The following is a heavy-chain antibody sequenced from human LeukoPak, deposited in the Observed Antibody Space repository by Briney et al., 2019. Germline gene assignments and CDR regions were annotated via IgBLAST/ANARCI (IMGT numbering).Heavy chain of an antibody. J-gene: IGHJ4*02. CDR3: ARDLGVYQSGSYVFLDY. CDR2: ISSSSSYI. CDR1: GFTFSSYS. D-gene: IGHD1-26*01. V-gene: IGHV3-21*01. Sequence: PGGSLRLSCAASGFTFSSYSMNWVRQAPGRGLEWVSSISSSSSYIYYADSVKGRFTISRDNAKNSLYLQMNSLRAEDTAVYYCARDLGVYQSGSYVFLDYWGQGTLVTVSS.